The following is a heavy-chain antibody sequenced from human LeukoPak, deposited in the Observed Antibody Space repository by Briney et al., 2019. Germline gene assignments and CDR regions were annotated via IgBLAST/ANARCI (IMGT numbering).Heavy chain of an antibody. D-gene: IGHD3-3*01. CDR2: IYYSGST. CDR1: GGSISSYY. J-gene: IGHJ3*02. CDR3: ARAPVFGVVIKPFWVFDI. Sequence: SETLSLTCTVSGGSISSYYWSWIRQPPGKGLEWIGYIYYSGSTYYNPSLKSRVTISVDTSKNQFSLKLSSVTAADTAVYYCARAPVFGVVIKPFWVFDIWGQGTMVTVSS. V-gene: IGHV4-30-4*08.